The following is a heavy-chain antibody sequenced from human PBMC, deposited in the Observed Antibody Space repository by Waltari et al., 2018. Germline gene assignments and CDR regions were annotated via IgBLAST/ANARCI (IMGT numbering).Heavy chain of an antibody. Sequence: QVQLQESGPGLVKPSETLSLTCNVSGVSITRYYWTWVRQPPGKGLEWIGYIYHSGTTNYNPSLKSRVTFSADTSKNEFSLKLMSLTAADTAVYYCARGYSSPPGFFDQWGQGILVTVSA. CDR1: GVSITRYY. CDR2: IYHSGTT. J-gene: IGHJ4*02. D-gene: IGHD4-4*01. V-gene: IGHV4-59*01. CDR3: ARGYSSPPGFFDQ.